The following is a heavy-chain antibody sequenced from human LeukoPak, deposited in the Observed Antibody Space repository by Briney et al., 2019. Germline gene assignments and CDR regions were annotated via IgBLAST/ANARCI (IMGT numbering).Heavy chain of an antibody. D-gene: IGHD3-3*01. CDR2: IIPIFGTA. CDR3: ARSVGLEWLSMYYFDY. J-gene: IGHJ4*02. Sequence: SVKVSCKASGGTFSSYAISWVRQAPGQGLEWMGGIIPIFGTANYAQKFQGRVTITADESTSTAYMALSSLRSEDTAVYYCARSVGLEWLSMYYFDYWGQGTLVTVSS. V-gene: IGHV1-69*13. CDR1: GGTFSSYA.